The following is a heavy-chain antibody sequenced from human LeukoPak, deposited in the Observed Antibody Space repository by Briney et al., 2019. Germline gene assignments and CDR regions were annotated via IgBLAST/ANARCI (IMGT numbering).Heavy chain of an antibody. V-gene: IGHV3-11*04. CDR1: GFTFSDYY. CDR2: ISTSSDTT. CDR3: ARGPRESLN. Sequence: PGGSLRLSCAASGFTFSDYYMSWIRQAPGKGLEWVSYISTSSDTTYYADSVKGRFTISRDNAKNSVYLQMNSLRVEDTAVYYCARGPRESLNWGQGTLVTVSS. J-gene: IGHJ4*02.